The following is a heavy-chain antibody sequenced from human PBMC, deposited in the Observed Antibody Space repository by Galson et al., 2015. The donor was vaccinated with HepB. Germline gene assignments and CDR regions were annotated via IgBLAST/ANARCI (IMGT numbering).Heavy chain of an antibody. CDR2: IRQDGSEK. CDR1: GFTFSNFW. V-gene: IGHV3-7*03. CDR3: ARDRWYSCGWSPLVDS. Sequence: SLRLSCAASGFTFSNFWMSWVRQAPGKGLEWVANIRQDGSEKFYVDSVKGRFTVSRDNAKNSLFLQMNTLRVEDTAVYYCARDRWYSCGWSPLVDSWGQGTLVTVSS. J-gene: IGHJ4*02. D-gene: IGHD6-19*01.